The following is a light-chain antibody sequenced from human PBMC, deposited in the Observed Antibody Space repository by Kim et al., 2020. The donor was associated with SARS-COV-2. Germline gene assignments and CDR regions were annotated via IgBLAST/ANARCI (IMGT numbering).Light chain of an antibody. J-gene: IGLJ2*01. CDR2: EVS. CDR3: SSYAGSNSVV. Sequence: QSALTQPPSASGTPGQSVTISCTGTSSDVGYYNYVSWYQQHPGKAPKLMIYEVSKRPSGVPARFSGSKSGNTASLTVSGLQAEDEADYYCSSYAGSNSVVFGGGTQLTVL. CDR1: SSDVGYYNY. V-gene: IGLV2-8*01.